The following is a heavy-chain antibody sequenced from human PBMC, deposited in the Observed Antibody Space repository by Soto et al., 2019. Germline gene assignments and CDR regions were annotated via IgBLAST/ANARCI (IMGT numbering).Heavy chain of an antibody. V-gene: IGHV3-53*01. CDR3: ARTRLYDASGYYYYYYGMDV. J-gene: IGHJ6*02. CDR1: ELTVTKNF. Sequence: GGSLRLSCAASELTVTKNFMSWVRQAPGKGLEWVSVIYDDGNTYYADSVRGRFAISRDTSKNTLYLQMNSQRAEDTAVYYCARTRLYDASGYYYYYYGMDVWGQGTTVTVSS. CDR2: IYDDGNT. D-gene: IGHD5-12*01.